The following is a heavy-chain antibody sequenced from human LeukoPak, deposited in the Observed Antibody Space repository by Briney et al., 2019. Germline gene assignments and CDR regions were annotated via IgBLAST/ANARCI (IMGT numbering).Heavy chain of an antibody. Sequence: GGSLRLSCAASGLTFSIYSMNWVRQAPGKGLEWVANIKQDGSEKHYVDSVKGRFTISRDNAKNSPYLQMNSLRAEDTAVYYCAVYYNSGPVGYWGQGTLVTVSS. CDR1: GLTFSIYS. D-gene: IGHD3-22*01. CDR2: IKQDGSEK. V-gene: IGHV3-7*01. CDR3: AVYYNSGPVGY. J-gene: IGHJ4*02.